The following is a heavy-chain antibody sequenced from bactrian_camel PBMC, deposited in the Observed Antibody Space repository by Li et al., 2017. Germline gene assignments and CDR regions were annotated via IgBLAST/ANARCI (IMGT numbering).Heavy chain of an antibody. D-gene: IGHD3*01. V-gene: IGHV3S55*01. J-gene: IGHJ4*01. CDR3: AFRHGYYCYSESWTRGYDY. CDR2: IGGDASQ. Sequence: HVQLVESGGGSVQSGGSLRLSCAASGFTRSNYCMGWFRQAPGKEREGVGAIGGDASQFYADSVKGRFTIFRDNAKNTLDLQMNSLKPEDTAMYYCAFRHGYYCYSESWTRGYDYWGQGTQVTVS. CDR1: GFTRSNYC.